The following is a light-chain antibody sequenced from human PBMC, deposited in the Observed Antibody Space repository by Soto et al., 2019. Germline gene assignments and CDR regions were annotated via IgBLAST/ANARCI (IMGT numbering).Light chain of an antibody. V-gene: IGKV1-5*03. CDR2: KAS. J-gene: IGKJ1*01. CDR1: QSISSW. Sequence: DIQMNQSPSTLSASVGDRLTINCRASQSISSWLAWYQQKPGKAPKLLIYKASSLESGVPSRFSGSGSGTEFTLTISSLQPDDFATYYCLQDINYPWTFGQGTKVDIK. CDR3: LQDINYPWT.